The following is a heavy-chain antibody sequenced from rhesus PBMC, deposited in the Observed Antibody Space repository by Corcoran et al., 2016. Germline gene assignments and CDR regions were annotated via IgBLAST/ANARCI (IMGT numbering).Heavy chain of an antibody. CDR1: GVTIRSGYYY. J-gene: IGHJ5-2*02. CDR2: IYSNMERT. D-gene: IGHD4-29*01. Sequence: QVQLQESGPGVVKPSETLSLTCAVSGVTIRSGYYYCSWIRQPPGKGVEWLGGIYSNMERTNYNPALKNRVTSSKDTAKNQFSLKLSSVTATDTAVYYCARELSSYANSLDVWGRGVLVTVSS. V-gene: IGHV4S12*01. CDR3: ARELSSYANSLDV.